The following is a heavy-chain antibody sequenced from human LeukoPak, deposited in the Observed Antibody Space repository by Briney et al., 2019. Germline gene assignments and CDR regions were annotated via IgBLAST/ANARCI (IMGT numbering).Heavy chain of an antibody. CDR3: ARERQLGLDV. V-gene: IGHV3-33*01. CDR1: GFTFSSYG. CDR2: IWYDGSNK. Sequence: GGSLRLSCAASGFTFSSYGMHWVRQAPGKGLEGVAVIWYDGSNKYYADSVKGRFTISRDNSKNTLYLQMNSLRAEDTAVYYCARERQLGLDVWGKGTTVTVSS. J-gene: IGHJ6*04. D-gene: IGHD6-6*01.